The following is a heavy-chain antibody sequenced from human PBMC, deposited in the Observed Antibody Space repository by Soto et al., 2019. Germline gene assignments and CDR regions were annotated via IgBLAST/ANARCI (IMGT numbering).Heavy chain of an antibody. J-gene: IGHJ4*02. Sequence: QVQLVQSGAEVKKPGASVKVSCKASGYTFTSYGISWVRQAPGQGLEWMGWISAYNGNTNYAQKLQGRVTMTTDTSTSTAYMELRSLRSDDTAGYYCARDYRVEWELLGPVDYWGQGTLVTVSS. V-gene: IGHV1-18*01. CDR2: ISAYNGNT. CDR1: GYTFTSYG. D-gene: IGHD1-26*01. CDR3: ARDYRVEWELLGPVDY.